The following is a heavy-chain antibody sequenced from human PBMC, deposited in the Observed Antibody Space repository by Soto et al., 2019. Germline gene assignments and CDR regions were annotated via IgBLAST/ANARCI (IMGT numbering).Heavy chain of an antibody. D-gene: IGHD7-27*01. CDR2: IFDSGTT. J-gene: IGHJ4*02. V-gene: IGHV4-30-4*01. CDR1: GGSITSDYSC. Sequence: SETLSLTCTVSGGSITSDYSCWSWIRQPPGEGLEWIGHIFDSGTTYTNPSLRSQVAISLDTSKNHFSLTLSSVTAADTAVYDGARGPSGDKVQYWGQGALVTVSS. CDR3: ARGPSGDKVQY.